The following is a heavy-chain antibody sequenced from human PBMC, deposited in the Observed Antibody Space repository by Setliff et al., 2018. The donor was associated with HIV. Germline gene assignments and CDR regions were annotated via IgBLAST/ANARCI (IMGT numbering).Heavy chain of an antibody. CDR2: IVPIFGTT. J-gene: IGHJ1*01. CDR3: VRAYDQDFQH. Sequence: ASVKVSCKASGGTFSSYAISWVRQAPGQGLEWMGGIVPIFGTTNYAQKFQGRVTITTDESTTTVYMELRSLRSEDSAVYYCVRAYDQDFQHWGQGTVVTVSS. CDR1: GGTFSSYA. D-gene: IGHD3-22*01. V-gene: IGHV1-69*05.